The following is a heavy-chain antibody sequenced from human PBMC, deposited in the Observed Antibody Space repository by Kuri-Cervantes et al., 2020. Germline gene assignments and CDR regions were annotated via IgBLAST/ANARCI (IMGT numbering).Heavy chain of an antibody. CDR2: ISGSGGST. CDR3: ARDKRTTQRADYYYGMDV. Sequence: GESLKISCAASGFTFSSYAMSWVRQAPGKGLEWVSAISGSGGSTYYADSVKGRFTISRDNSKNTLYLQMNSLRAEDTAVYYCARDKRTTQRADYYYGMDVWGQGTTVTVSS. D-gene: IGHD4-11*01. V-gene: IGHV3-23*01. CDR1: GFTFSSYA. J-gene: IGHJ6*02.